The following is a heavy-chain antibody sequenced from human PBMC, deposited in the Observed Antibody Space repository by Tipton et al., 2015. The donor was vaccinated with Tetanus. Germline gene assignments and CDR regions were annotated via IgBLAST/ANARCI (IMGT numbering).Heavy chain of an antibody. CDR1: GGSIRGGTFY. V-gene: IGHV4-39*01. J-gene: IGHJ4*02. D-gene: IGHD3-3*01. Sequence: GLVKPSETLSLTCTVSGGSIRGGTFYWGWIRQPPGKGLEWIGSIYESGDTYYIPSLKSRVTISVDTSKNQFSLNLNSMAAADTGVYYCARHQSGYFTPFVYWGQGNLVTLSS. CDR3: ARHQSGYFTPFVY. CDR2: IYESGDT.